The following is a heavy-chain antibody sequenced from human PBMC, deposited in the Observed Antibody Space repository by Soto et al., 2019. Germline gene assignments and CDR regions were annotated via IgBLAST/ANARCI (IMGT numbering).Heavy chain of an antibody. J-gene: IGHJ3*02. CDR1: GFPFSVYE. D-gene: IGHD3-22*01. Sequence: XVSLTLSCAASGFPFSVYEMNWVRQAPGKGLEWVSFISRGVSPIYYADSVKGRFTISRDDAKSSLYLQMNSLRVEDTAVYFCVRHGYYPDSSGISDDAFDICGQGTLVTVSS. V-gene: IGHV3-48*03. CDR2: ISRGVSPI. CDR3: VRHGYYPDSSGISDDAFDI.